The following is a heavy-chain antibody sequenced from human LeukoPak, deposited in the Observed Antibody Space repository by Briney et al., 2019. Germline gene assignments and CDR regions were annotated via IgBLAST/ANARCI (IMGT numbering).Heavy chain of an antibody. CDR3: ARALEGYYYGMDV. Sequence: SQTLSLTCAISGDSVSSNSAAWNRIRQSPSRGLEWLGRTYYRSKWYNDYAVSVKSRITINPDTSKNQFSLQLNSVTPEDTAVYYCARALEGYYYGMDVWGQGTTVTVSS. J-gene: IGHJ6*02. CDR1: GDSVSSNSAA. D-gene: IGHD1-1*01. CDR2: TYYRSKWYN. V-gene: IGHV6-1*01.